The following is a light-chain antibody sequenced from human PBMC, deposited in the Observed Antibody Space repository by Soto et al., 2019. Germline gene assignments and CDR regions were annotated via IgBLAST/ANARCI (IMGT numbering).Light chain of an antibody. Sequence: EVGRTQTTNTLSVSPGERATLSRRASQSVSSSYLAWYQQKPGQAPRLLIYGASSRATGIPDRFSGSGSGTDFTLTISRLEPEDFAVYYCQQYGSSPITFGQGTRLEIK. V-gene: IGKV3-20*01. CDR1: QSVSSSY. CDR2: GAS. CDR3: QQYGSSPIT. J-gene: IGKJ5*01.